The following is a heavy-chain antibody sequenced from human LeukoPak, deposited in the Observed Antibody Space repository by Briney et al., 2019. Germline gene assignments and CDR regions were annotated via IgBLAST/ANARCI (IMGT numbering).Heavy chain of an antibody. CDR1: GYSFTSYW. J-gene: IGHJ3*02. Sequence: GESLKISCKGSGYSFTSYWIGWVRQMPGKGPEWMGIIYPGDSDTRYSPSFQGQVTISADKSISTAYLQWSSLKASDTAMYYCARLTRVVYPGDAFDIWGQGTMVTVSS. D-gene: IGHD3-3*01. CDR2: IYPGDSDT. CDR3: ARLTRVVYPGDAFDI. V-gene: IGHV5-51*01.